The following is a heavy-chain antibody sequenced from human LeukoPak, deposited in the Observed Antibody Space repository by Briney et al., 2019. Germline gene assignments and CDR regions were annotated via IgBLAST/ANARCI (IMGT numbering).Heavy chain of an antibody. J-gene: IGHJ5*02. CDR1: GGSISSYY. D-gene: IGHD3-10*01. Sequence: SETLSLTCTVSGGSISSYYWSWIRQPPGKGLEWIGYIYYSGSTNYNPSLKSRVTISVDTSKNQFSLKLSSVTAADTAVYYCARVGSYITMVRGLSRWFDPWGQGTLVTVSS. CDR3: ARVGSYITMVRGLSRWFDP. CDR2: IYYSGST. V-gene: IGHV4-59*01.